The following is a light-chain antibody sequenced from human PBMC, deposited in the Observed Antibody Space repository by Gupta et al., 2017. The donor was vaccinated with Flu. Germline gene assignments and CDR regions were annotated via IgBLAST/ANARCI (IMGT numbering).Light chain of an antibody. CDR3: QQRSNRRT. J-gene: IGKJ1*01. V-gene: IGKV3-11*01. CDR2: DAD. CDR1: QSDSRY. Sequence: DIVLTQSPATLSLSPGERATLSRRASQSDSRYLAWYQQKTGQAPRLIIYDADNRATGIPDRYSGSGGGTDFTLTSSSREHEDFAVYYGQQRSNRRTFGQGTKVEIK.